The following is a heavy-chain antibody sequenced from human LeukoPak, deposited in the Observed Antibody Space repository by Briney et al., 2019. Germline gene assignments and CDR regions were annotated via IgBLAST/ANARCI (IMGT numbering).Heavy chain of an antibody. CDR3: ARALRDYGSSGYYLGAFNY. Sequence: SETLSLTCTVSGGSISSYYWSWIRQPAGKGLEWIGRIYTSGSTNYNPSLKSRVTMSVDTSKNQFSLKLSSLAAADTAVYYCARALRDYGSSGYYLGAFNYWGQGTLVTVSS. D-gene: IGHD3-22*01. V-gene: IGHV4-4*07. J-gene: IGHJ4*02. CDR1: GGSISSYY. CDR2: IYTSGST.